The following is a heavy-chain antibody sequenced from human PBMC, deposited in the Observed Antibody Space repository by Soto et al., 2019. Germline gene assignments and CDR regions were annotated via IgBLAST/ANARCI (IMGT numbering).Heavy chain of an antibody. Sequence: GGSLRLSCAASGFTFSSYAMSWVRQAPGKGLEWVSAISGSGGSKYYADSVKGRFTISRDNSKNTLYLQMNSLRAEDTAVYYCAKHLWFGEFLFDYWGQGTLVTVSS. J-gene: IGHJ4*02. CDR3: AKHLWFGEFLFDY. D-gene: IGHD3-10*01. V-gene: IGHV3-23*01. CDR2: ISGSGGSK. CDR1: GFTFSSYA.